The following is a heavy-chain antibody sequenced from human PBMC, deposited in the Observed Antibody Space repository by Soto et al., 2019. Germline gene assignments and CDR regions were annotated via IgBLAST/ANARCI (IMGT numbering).Heavy chain of an antibody. CDR3: ARAGGSTGDNDAFDI. CDR2: INPNSGGT. CDR1: GYTFTGYY. J-gene: IGHJ3*02. Sequence: ASVKVSCKASGYTFTGYYMHWVRQAPGQGLEWMGWINPNSGGTNYAQKFQGWVTMTRDTSISTAYMELSRLRSDDTAVYYCARAGGSTGDNDAFDIWGQGTMVTVSS. D-gene: IGHD2-2*01. V-gene: IGHV1-2*04.